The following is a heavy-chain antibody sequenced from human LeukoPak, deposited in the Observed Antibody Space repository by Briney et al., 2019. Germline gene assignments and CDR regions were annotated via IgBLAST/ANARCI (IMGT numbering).Heavy chain of an antibody. D-gene: IGHD1-26*01. J-gene: IGHJ2*01. CDR2: IYYSGST. V-gene: IGHV4-61*01. Sequence: PSETLSLTCTVSGGSVSSGNYYWSWIRQPPGKGLEWIGCIYYSGSTNYNPSLKSRVTISVDTSKNQFSLKLTSVTAADTAVYYCARGVGAVYWYFDLWGRGTLVTVSS. CDR1: GGSVSSGNYY. CDR3: ARGVGAVYWYFDL.